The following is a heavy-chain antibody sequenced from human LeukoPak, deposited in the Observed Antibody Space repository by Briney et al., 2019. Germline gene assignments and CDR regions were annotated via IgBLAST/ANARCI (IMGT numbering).Heavy chain of an antibody. D-gene: IGHD5-18*01. Sequence: GRSLRLSCAASGFTFSSYGMHWVRQAPGKGLEWVAVIPYDGSNKYYADSVKGRFTISRDNSKNTLYLQMNSLRAEDTAVYYCASRYSYGYSLDYWGQGTLVTVSS. J-gene: IGHJ4*02. CDR3: ASRYSYGYSLDY. V-gene: IGHV3-30*03. CDR2: IPYDGSNK. CDR1: GFTFSSYG.